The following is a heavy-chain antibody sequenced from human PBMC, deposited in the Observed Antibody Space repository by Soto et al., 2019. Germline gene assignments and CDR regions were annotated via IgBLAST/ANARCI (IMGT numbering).Heavy chain of an antibody. Sequence: QVQVVQSGTEVKKPGASVKVSCKASGYSFTAYFMHWVRQAPGQGLEWMGIIHPRGGNTNYAQKLQGRVTITWDTSTSTVYMELSSLRSDDTAVYYCARAPYSSTSFFFGYCGQGTLVTVSS. CDR2: IHPRGGNT. CDR3: ARAPYSSTSFFFGY. D-gene: IGHD6-6*01. V-gene: IGHV1-46*04. CDR1: GYSFTAYF. J-gene: IGHJ4*02.